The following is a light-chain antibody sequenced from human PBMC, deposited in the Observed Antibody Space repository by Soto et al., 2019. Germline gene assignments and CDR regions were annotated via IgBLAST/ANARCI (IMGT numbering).Light chain of an antibody. CDR2: GAS. J-gene: IGKJ4*01. V-gene: IGKV3-15*01. Sequence: EIVMTQSPGTLSASPGERATLSCRASQSISNKLAWHQQKPGQAPRLLVYGASTRASGISPRFTGSGSGTDFNLTISSLQSEDFAVYYCQQYENWPLTFGGGTKVEIK. CDR3: QQYENWPLT. CDR1: QSISNK.